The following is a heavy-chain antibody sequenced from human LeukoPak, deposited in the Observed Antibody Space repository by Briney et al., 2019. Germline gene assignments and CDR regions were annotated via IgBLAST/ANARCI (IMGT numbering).Heavy chain of an antibody. CDR1: GYTFKNYG. D-gene: IGHD1-1*01. Sequence: ASVKVSCKASGYTFKNYGISWVRQAPGQGLEWMGWISAYNGYTKYAQKVQGRVTMTTDTSTSTAYMELRSLRSDDTDVYYCARGAVNRYNWNDDNYYYYYMDVWGKGTTVIISS. V-gene: IGHV1-18*01. CDR2: ISAYNGYT. CDR3: ARGAVNRYNWNDDNYYYYYMDV. J-gene: IGHJ6*03.